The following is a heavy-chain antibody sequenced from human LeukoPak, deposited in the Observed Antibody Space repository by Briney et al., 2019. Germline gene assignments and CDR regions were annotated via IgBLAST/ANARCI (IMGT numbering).Heavy chain of an antibody. CDR2: ISGSGGST. J-gene: IGHJ3*02. CDR3: AKVRAPYTVTDAFDI. V-gene: IGHV3-23*01. D-gene: IGHD4-17*01. CDR1: GFTFRNYG. Sequence: GGTLRLSCAASGFTFRNYGMSWIRQAPGKGLEWVSAISGSGGSTYYADSVKGRFTISRDNSKNTLYLQMNSLRAEDTAVYYCAKVRAPYTVTDAFDIWGPGTMVTVSS.